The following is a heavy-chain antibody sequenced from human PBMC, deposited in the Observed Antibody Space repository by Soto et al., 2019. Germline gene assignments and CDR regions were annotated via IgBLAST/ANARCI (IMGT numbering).Heavy chain of an antibody. CDR3: TKGDSSGYFDPSAGYSTPDH. CDR1: GFTFTTYA. V-gene: IGHV3-23*01. CDR2: ISGSGGST. D-gene: IGHD2-15*01. Sequence: EVQVLESGGGLVQPGGSLRLSCVASGFTFTTYAMTWVRQAPGKGLEWVSIISGSGGSTHYADSVKGRFIISRDNSANTLFLQMSSLRGDDTATYYCTKGDSSGYFDPSAGYSTPDHWGQGTLVTVSS. J-gene: IGHJ5*02.